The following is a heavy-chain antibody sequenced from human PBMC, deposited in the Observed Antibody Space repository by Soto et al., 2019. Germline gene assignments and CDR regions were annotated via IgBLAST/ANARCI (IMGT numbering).Heavy chain of an antibody. CDR2: INHSGST. CDR3: ARCYRAPDS. CDR1: GGSFSGYY. Sequence: SETLSLTCAVYGGSFSGYYWSWIRQPPGKGLEWIGEINHSGSTNYNPSLKSRVTISVDTSKNQFSLKLSSVTAADTAVYYCARCYRAPDSWGQGTLVTVSS. V-gene: IGHV4-34*01. D-gene: IGHD4-4*01. J-gene: IGHJ4*02.